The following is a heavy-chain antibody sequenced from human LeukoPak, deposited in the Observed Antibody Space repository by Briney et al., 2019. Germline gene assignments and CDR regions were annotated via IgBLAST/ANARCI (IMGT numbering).Heavy chain of an antibody. CDR2: MSGSGCST. V-gene: IGHV3-23*01. CDR3: AKEQIDYYDTSGDYYYFYGMDV. D-gene: IGHD3-22*01. Sequence: GGSLRLSCAASGLTFSTYAMSWVRQAPGKGLEWVSGMSGSGCSTYYADSVKGRFTISRDNFKDTVYLEMNRLRAEDTAVYYCAKEQIDYYDTSGDYYYFYGMDVWGQGTTVTVSS. CDR1: GLTFSTYA. J-gene: IGHJ6*02.